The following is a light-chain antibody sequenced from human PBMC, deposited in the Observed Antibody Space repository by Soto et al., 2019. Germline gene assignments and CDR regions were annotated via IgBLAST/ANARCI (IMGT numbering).Light chain of an antibody. CDR3: ETWDDSLNGRV. CDR2: TNN. CDR1: SSNIGSNV. V-gene: IGLV1-44*01. Sequence: QSVLTQPPSASGTPGQRVSISCSGSSSNIGSNVVNWYQQLPGAAPKLLIYTNNQRPSGVPGRFSGSKSGTSASLAISGLQSEDEASYYCETWDDSLNGRVFGGGTKVTVL. J-gene: IGLJ3*02.